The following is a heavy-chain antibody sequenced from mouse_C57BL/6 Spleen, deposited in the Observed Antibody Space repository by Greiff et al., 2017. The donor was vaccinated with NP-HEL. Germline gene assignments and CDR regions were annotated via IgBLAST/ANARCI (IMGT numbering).Heavy chain of an antibody. J-gene: IGHJ4*01. CDR3: ARWLRLLYAMDY. CDR2: INYDGSST. V-gene: IGHV5-16*01. D-gene: IGHD3-2*02. CDR1: GFTFSDYY. Sequence: EVKLVESEGGLVQPGSSMKLSCTASGFTFSDYYMAWVRQVPEKGLEWVANINYDGSSTYYLDSLKSRFIISRDNAKNILYLQMSSLKSEDTATYYCARWLRLLYAMDYWGQGTSVTVSS.